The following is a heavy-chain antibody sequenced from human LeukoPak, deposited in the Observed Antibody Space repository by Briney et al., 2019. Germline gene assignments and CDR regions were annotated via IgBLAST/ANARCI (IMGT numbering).Heavy chain of an antibody. CDR1: GVSISSGGYY. V-gene: IGHV4-30-2*01. D-gene: IGHD3-3*01. CDR3: ARELEWPYFDY. CDR2: IYHSGST. J-gene: IGHJ4*02. Sequence: SETLSLTCTVSGVSISSGGYYWSWIRQPPGKGLEWIGYIYHSGSTYYNPSLKSRVTISVDRSKNQFSLKLSSVTAADTAVYYCARELEWPYFDYWGQGTLVTVSS.